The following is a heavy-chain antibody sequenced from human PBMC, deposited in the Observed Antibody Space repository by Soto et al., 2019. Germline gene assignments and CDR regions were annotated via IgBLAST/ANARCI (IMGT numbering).Heavy chain of an antibody. Sequence: GASVKVSCKASGYTFTSYGISWVRQAPGQGLEWMGWISAYNGNTNYAQKLQGRVTMTTDTSTSTAYMELRSLRSDDTAVYYCARIGFDFWSGYFKGDYWGQGTLVTVSS. CDR3: ARIGFDFWSGYFKGDY. D-gene: IGHD3-3*01. V-gene: IGHV1-18*01. CDR1: GYTFTSYG. J-gene: IGHJ4*02. CDR2: ISAYNGNT.